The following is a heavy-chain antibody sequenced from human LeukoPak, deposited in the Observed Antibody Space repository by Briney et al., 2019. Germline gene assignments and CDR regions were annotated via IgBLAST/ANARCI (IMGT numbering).Heavy chain of an antibody. V-gene: IGHV4-34*01. CDR2: INHSGST. CDR3: ARARGYSLNWFDP. D-gene: IGHD5-18*01. Sequence: PSETLSLTRAVYGGSFSGYYWSWIRQPPGKGLEWIGEINHSGSTNYNPSLKSRVTISVDTSKNQFSLKLSSVTAADTAVYYCARARGYSLNWFDPWGQGTLVTVSS. CDR1: GGSFSGYY. J-gene: IGHJ5*02.